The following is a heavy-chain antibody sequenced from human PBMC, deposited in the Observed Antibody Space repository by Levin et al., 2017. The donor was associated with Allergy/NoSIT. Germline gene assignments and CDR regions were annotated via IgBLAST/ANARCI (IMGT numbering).Heavy chain of an antibody. CDR3: TRDGGWWLNW. CDR2: INPKSGGT. Sequence: GESLKISCKASGSTFTDYYIHWVRQAPGQGLEWMGWINPKSGGTSYAQRFQGRVTMTRDTSITTAYMEMSGLRSDDTAVYYCTRDGGWWLNWWGQGTLVTVSS. J-gene: IGHJ4*02. CDR1: GSTFTDYY. V-gene: IGHV1-2*02. D-gene: IGHD2-15*01.